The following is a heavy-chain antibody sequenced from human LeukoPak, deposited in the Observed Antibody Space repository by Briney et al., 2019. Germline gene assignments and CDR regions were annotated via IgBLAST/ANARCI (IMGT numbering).Heavy chain of an antibody. CDR3: ARVRLDAFDI. D-gene: IGHD3-10*01. Sequence: GGSLRLSCAASGFTFSSYGMNWVRQAPGKGLEWVSSISSSSSYIYYADSVKGRFTISRDNAKNSLYLQMNSLRAEDTAVYYCARVRLDAFDIWGQGTMVTVSS. CDR1: GFTFSSYG. V-gene: IGHV3-21*01. J-gene: IGHJ3*02. CDR2: ISSSSSYI.